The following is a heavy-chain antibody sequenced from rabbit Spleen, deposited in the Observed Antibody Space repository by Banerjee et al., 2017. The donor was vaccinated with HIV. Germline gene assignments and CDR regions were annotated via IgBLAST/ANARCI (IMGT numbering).Heavy chain of an antibody. J-gene: IGHJ4*01. CDR3: ARDLTGAIGWNFGW. V-gene: IGHV1S45*01. CDR2: INAVTGKA. D-gene: IGHD4-1*01. Sequence: QEQLVESGGGLVKAAGSLKLSCTASGLSLSNKAVMCWVRQAPGKGLEWIACINAVTGKAVYASWAKGRYTFSKTSSTTVTLEMTSLTAADTATYFCARDLTGAIGWNFGWWGPGTLVTVS. CDR1: GLSLSNKAV.